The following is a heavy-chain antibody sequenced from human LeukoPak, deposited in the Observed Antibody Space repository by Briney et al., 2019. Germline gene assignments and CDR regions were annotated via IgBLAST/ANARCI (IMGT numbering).Heavy chain of an antibody. CDR1: GGSISSYY. V-gene: IGHV4-59*01. J-gene: IGHJ4*02. CDR2: IYYSGTT. Sequence: PSETLSLTCTVSGGSISSYYWSWIRQPPGKGLEWIGYIYYSGTTSYDPSLKSRVTISVDTSKNQFSLNLTSVTAADTGVYYCARDVNLAYWGQGTLVTVSS. CDR3: ARDVNLAY.